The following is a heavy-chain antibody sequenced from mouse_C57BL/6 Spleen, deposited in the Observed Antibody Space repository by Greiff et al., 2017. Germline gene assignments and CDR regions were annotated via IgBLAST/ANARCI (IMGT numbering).Heavy chain of an antibody. J-gene: IGHJ4*01. Sequence: QVQLQQPGAELVKPGASVKLSCKASGYTFTSYWMHWVKQRPGQGLAWIGMIHPNSGSTNYNEKFKSKATLTVDKSSSTAYMQLSSLTSEDSAVYYCARGPSSQLTSPMDYWGQGTSVTVSS. CDR3: ARGPSSQLTSPMDY. CDR2: IHPNSGST. V-gene: IGHV1-64*01. D-gene: IGHD3-3*01. CDR1: GYTFTSYW.